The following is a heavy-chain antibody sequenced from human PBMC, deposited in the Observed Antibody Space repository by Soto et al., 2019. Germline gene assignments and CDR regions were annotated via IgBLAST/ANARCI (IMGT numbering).Heavy chain of an antibody. CDR2: INAGNGNT. D-gene: IGHD2-2*01. CDR3: ARVPPFHWYQPLFNAFDI. V-gene: IGHV1-3*01. CDR1: GYTFTSYA. J-gene: IGHJ3*02. Sequence: QVPLVQSGAEVKKPGASVKVSCKASGYTFTSYAMHWVRQAPGQRLEWMGWINAGNGNTKYSQKFQGRVTITRDTSASTAYMELSSLRPAYTAVYYCARVPPFHWYQPLFNAFDIWGQGTMVTVSS.